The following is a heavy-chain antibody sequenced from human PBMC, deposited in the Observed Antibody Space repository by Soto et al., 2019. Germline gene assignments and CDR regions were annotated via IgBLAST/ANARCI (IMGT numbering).Heavy chain of an antibody. CDR2: INPSSGDT. D-gene: IGHD2-2*01. CDR1: GYIFTDYY. Sequence: ASVKVSCKASGYIFTDYYINWVRQAPGQGPELMGWINPSSGDTNYAQKFQGRVTMTTDTSIGTVYMELSRLRYEDTAVYYCARPYCSSNSCHNWFDSWGQGTLVTVSS. J-gene: IGHJ5*01. CDR3: ARPYCSSNSCHNWFDS. V-gene: IGHV1-2*02.